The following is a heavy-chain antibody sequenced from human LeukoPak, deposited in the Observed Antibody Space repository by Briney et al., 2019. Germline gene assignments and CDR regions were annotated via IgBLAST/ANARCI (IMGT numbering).Heavy chain of an antibody. J-gene: IGHJ6*03. D-gene: IGHD3-3*01. V-gene: IGHV1-2*02. CDR3: ARDGAVVTIFAYYYMDV. CDR1: GYTFTGYY. CDR2: INPNSGGT. Sequence: PGGSLRLSCAASGYTFTGYYMHWVRQAPGQGLEWMGWINPNSGGTNYAQKFQGRVTMTRDTSISTAYMELIRLRSDDTAVYYCARDGAVVTIFAYYYMDVWGKGTTVTVSS.